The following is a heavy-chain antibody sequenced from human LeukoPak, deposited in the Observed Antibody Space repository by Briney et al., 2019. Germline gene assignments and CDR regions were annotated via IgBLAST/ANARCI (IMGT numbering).Heavy chain of an antibody. CDR1: GFTFSSYS. Sequence: GGXXRLSCAASGFTFSSYSMSWVRQAPGKGLEWVSAISGSDGSTYYADSVKGRFTISRDNSKNRLYMQMNSLRAEDTAVYYCAKDLSPGVYWGQGTLVTVSS. CDR3: AKDLSPGVY. V-gene: IGHV3-23*01. CDR2: ISGSDGST. D-gene: IGHD2-8*01. J-gene: IGHJ4*02.